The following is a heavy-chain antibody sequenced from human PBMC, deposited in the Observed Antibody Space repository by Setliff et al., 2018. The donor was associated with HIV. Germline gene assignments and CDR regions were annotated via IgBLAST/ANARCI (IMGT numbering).Heavy chain of an antibody. CDR2: IIPSGGSA. Sequence: GASVKVSCKTSGYTFISYGINWVRQAPGQGLEWMGRIIPSGGSASYAQKFQGRVTMSRDTSTSTVYMELSSLRSEDTAVYYCATPGWVAAPREYFQHWGQGTLVTVSS. D-gene: IGHD2-15*01. J-gene: IGHJ1*01. V-gene: IGHV1-46*01. CDR3: ATPGWVAAPREYFQH. CDR1: GYTFISYG.